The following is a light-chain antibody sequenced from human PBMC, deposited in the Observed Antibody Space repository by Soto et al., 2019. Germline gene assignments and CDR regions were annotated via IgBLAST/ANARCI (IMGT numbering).Light chain of an antibody. V-gene: IGKV3-20*01. J-gene: IGKJ1*01. CDR3: HQYGSSPQT. CDR2: GAS. Sequence: EIVLTQSPGTLSVSPGERATLSCRASQSVSRTYLAWYQQKPGQAPRLLIYGASSRATGIPDRFSGSGSGTDFTLTISRLAPEDFAVYYCHQYGSSPQTFGQGTKVEIK. CDR1: QSVSRTY.